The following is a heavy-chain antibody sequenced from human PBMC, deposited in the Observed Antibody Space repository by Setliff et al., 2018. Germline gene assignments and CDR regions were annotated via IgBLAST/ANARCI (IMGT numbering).Heavy chain of an antibody. Sequence: ASVKVSCKASGYTFTGYGVNWVRQAPGQGLQWVGWISPHTGNAYYAPKFEDRVIMTTDTSATTAYLELKSLRSDDTAKYYCARLVRYCSTRTCQRASGDEYLGQGTLVTVSS. V-gene: IGHV1-18*01. CDR2: ISPHTGNA. J-gene: IGHJ4*02. D-gene: IGHD2-8*01. CDR3: ARLVRYCSTRTCQRASGDEY. CDR1: GYTFTGYG.